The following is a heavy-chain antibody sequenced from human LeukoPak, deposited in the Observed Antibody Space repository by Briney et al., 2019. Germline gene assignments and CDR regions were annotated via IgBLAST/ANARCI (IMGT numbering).Heavy chain of an antibody. D-gene: IGHD6-19*01. Sequence: GGSLRLSCAASGFTFTNFAMNWVRQAPGKGLEWVAVISYDGSIKYYADSVKGRFTTSRDNSKNMLYLQMNSLSAEDTAVYYCAGGPGYSSGWYVLSVDYWGQGTLVTVSS. V-gene: IGHV3-30-3*01. J-gene: IGHJ4*02. CDR1: GFTFTNFA. CDR2: ISYDGSIK. CDR3: AGGPGYSSGWYVLSVDY.